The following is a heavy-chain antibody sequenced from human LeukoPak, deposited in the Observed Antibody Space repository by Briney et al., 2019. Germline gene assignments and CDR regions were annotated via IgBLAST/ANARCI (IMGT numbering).Heavy chain of an antibody. J-gene: IGHJ3*02. V-gene: IGHV4-59*08. D-gene: IGHD2-21*02. CDR1: GGSISTYY. Sequence: SETLSLTCTVSGGSISTYYWSWIRQPPGKGLEWIGYVYSSGNTNYNPSLKSRVTISVDTSKNQFSLKLSSVTAADTAVYYCARRGRVVVTSKGDGFDIWGQGTLVTVSS. CDR3: ARRGRVVVTSKGDGFDI. CDR2: VYSSGNT.